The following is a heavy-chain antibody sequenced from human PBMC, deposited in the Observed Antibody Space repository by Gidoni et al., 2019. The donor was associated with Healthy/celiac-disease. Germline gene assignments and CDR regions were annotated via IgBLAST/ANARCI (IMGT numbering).Heavy chain of an antibody. V-gene: IGHV3-33*01. CDR3: ARGYGYYYDSSGYSDFDY. CDR1: GFTISSYG. CDR2: IWYDGSNK. J-gene: IGHJ4*02. D-gene: IGHD3-22*01. Sequence: RLSCAASGFTISSYGMHWFRQAPGKGLEWVAVIWYDGSNKYYADSVKGRFTISRDNSKNTLYLQMNSLRAEDTAVYYCARGYGYYYDSSGYSDFDYWGQGTLVTVSS.